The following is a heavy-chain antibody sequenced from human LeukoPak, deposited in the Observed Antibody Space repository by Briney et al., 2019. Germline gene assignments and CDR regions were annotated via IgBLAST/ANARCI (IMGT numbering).Heavy chain of an antibody. CDR1: GFTFSSYS. Sequence: GGSLRLSCAASGFTFSSYSMNWVRQAPGKGLEWVSYISSSSSTIYYADSVKGRFTISRDNAKNSLYLQMNSLRAEDTAVYYCAREGITYYYDSSGYYPFDYWGQGTLVTVSS. CDR2: ISSSSSTI. V-gene: IGHV3-48*01. CDR3: AREGITYYYDSSGYYPFDY. J-gene: IGHJ4*02. D-gene: IGHD3-22*01.